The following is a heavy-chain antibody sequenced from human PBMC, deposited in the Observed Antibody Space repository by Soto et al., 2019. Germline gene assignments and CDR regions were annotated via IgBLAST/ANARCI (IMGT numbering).Heavy chain of an antibody. J-gene: IGHJ5*02. V-gene: IGHV4-31*03. CDR2: IYYSGST. CDR1: GGSISSGGYY. Sequence: SETLSLTCTVSGGSISSGGYYWSWIRQHPGKGLEWIGYIYYSGSTYYNPSLKSRVTISVDTSKNQFSLKLSSVTAADTAVYYCARDIEADCSSTSCPHMNWFDPWGQGTLVTVSS. CDR3: ARDIEADCSSTSCPHMNWFDP. D-gene: IGHD2-2*01.